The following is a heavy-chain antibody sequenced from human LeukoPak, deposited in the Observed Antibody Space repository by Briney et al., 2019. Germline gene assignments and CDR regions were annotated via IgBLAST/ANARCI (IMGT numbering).Heavy chain of an antibody. Sequence: GASVKVSCKASGYTFTSYDINWERQATGQGLEWMGWMNPNSGNTGYAQKFQGRVTMTRDTSISTVYMELSGLRSEDTAVYYCARAASWSPIGDSYYYMDVWGKGTTVAISS. CDR2: MNPNSGNT. CDR3: ARAASWSPIGDSYYYMDV. V-gene: IGHV1-8*01. D-gene: IGHD6-13*01. CDR1: GYTFTSYD. J-gene: IGHJ6*03.